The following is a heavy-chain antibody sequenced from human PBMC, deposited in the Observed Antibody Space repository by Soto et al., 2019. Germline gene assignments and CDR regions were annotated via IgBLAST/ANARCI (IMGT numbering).Heavy chain of an antibody. CDR2: INSDGSST. V-gene: IGHV3-74*01. J-gene: IGHJ6*03. Sequence: GGSLRLSCAASGFTFSSYWMHWVRQAPGKGLVWVSRINSDGSSTSYADSVKGRFTISRDNAKNTLYLQMNSLRAEDTAVYYCARDPYPTRDTLPYYYYYMDVWGKGTTVTVSS. CDR1: GFTFSSYW. CDR3: ARDPYPTRDTLPYYYYYMDV. D-gene: IGHD5-18*01.